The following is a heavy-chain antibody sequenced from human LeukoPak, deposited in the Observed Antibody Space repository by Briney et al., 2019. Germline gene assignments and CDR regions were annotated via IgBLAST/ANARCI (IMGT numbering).Heavy chain of an antibody. D-gene: IGHD3-22*01. V-gene: IGHV3-30*04. J-gene: IGHJ4*01. CDR2: ISYDGSNK. CDR1: GFIFSGNS. Sequence: PGGSLRLSCAASGFIFSGNSMHWVRQAPGKGLEWVAVISYDGSNKYYADSVRGRFTITRDTSKNTLYLQMNSLRAEDTALYYCAKQNNFDTSGLDYWGHGTLVTVSS. CDR3: AKQNNFDTSGLDY.